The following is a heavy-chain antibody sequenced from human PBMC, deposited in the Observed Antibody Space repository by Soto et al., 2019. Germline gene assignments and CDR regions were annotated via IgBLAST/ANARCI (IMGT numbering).Heavy chain of an antibody. CDR3: ERVYYYDSGSSFPY. CDR1: SESFSKYY. D-gene: IGHD3-10*01. J-gene: IGHJ4*02. V-gene: IGHV4-34*01. Sequence: QVQLQQWGAGLLKSSETLSLTCAVYSESFSKYYWNWIRQSPGKGMEWIGEINQSGSTNYNPSLKGRVTRSIDTSKRQVSLKLNSVTAADTAMYECERVYYYDSGSSFPYWGQGTLVTVSS. CDR2: INQSGST.